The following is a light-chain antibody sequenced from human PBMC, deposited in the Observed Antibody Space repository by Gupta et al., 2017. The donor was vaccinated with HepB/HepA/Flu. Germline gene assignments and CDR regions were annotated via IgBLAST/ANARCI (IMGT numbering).Light chain of an antibody. CDR1: QSVSSN. J-gene: IGKJ3*01. V-gene: IGKV3-15*01. CDR2: GAS. Sequence: EIVMTQSPATLSVSPGERATLSCRASQSVSSNLAWYQQKPGQAPRLLIYGASTRATGIPARFSGSGSGTEXTLTISXLQSEDFAVYYCQQYNNWPPFTFGXATKVDIK. CDR3: QQYNNWPPFT.